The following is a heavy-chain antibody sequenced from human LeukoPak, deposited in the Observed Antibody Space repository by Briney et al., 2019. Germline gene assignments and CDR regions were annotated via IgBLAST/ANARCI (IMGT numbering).Heavy chain of an antibody. CDR3: ASGFSGYSYGTLAY. J-gene: IGHJ4*02. V-gene: IGHV3-23*01. CDR2: ISGSGGST. Sequence: GGSLRLSCAASGFTFSRYAMSWVRQAPGRGLEWVSAISGSGGSTYYADSVRGRFTISRDNSKNTLYLQMNSLRAEDTAVYYCASGFSGYSYGTLAYWGQGTLVTVSS. CDR1: GFTFSRYA. D-gene: IGHD5-18*01.